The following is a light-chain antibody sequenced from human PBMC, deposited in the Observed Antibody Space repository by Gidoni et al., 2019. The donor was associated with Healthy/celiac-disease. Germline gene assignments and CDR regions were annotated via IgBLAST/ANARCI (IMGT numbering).Light chain of an antibody. CDR2: GAS. J-gene: IGKJ4*01. V-gene: IGKV3-20*01. Sequence: EIVLTPSPGTLSLSPGERATLSCRASQSVSSSYLAWYQQKPGQAPRLLIYGASSRATGIPDRFSGSGSGTDFTLTISRLEPEDFAVYYCQQYGSSPRVTFXGXTKVEIK. CDR1: QSVSSSY. CDR3: QQYGSSPRVT.